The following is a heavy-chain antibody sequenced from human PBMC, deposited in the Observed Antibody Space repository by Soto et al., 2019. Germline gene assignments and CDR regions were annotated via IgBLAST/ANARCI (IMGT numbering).Heavy chain of an antibody. D-gene: IGHD2-2*01. CDR2: ISSSGGSI. Sequence: GGSLRLSCAASGFAFSDYYMNWIRQAPGKGLEWVSYISSSGGSIHYADSVKGRFTISRDNAKNSLFLQMNSLRAEDTAVYYCASHHCSSTSCYGGFDAFDIWGQGTMVTVSS. CDR1: GFAFSDYY. V-gene: IGHV3-11*01. CDR3: ASHHCSSTSCYGGFDAFDI. J-gene: IGHJ3*02.